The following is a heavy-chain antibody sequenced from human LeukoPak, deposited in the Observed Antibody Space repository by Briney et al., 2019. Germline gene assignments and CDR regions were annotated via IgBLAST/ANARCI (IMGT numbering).Heavy chain of an antibody. D-gene: IGHD3-10*01. CDR3: SSYGSGSYYLADY. Sequence: PGGSLRLSCAASGFTFSSYGMHWVRQAPGKGLEWVAFIRYDGSNKYYAGSVKGRFTISRDNSKNTLYLQMNSLRAEDTAVYYCSSYGSGSYYLADYWGQGTLVTVSS. V-gene: IGHV3-30*02. CDR2: IRYDGSNK. J-gene: IGHJ4*02. CDR1: GFTFSSYG.